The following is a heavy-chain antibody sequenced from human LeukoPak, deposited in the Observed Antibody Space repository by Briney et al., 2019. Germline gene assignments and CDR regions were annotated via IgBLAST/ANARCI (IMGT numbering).Heavy chain of an antibody. J-gene: IGHJ6*04. V-gene: IGHV3-48*01. D-gene: IGHD3-3*01. CDR3: AREGNYDFWSGYYAS. CDR1: GFTFSSYS. Sequence: PGGSLRLSCAASGFTFSSYSINWVRQAPGKGLEWVSYISSSSSTIYYADSVKGRFTISRDNAKNSLYLQMNSLRAEDTAVYYCAREGNYDFWSGYYASWGKGTTVTVSS. CDR2: ISSSSSTI.